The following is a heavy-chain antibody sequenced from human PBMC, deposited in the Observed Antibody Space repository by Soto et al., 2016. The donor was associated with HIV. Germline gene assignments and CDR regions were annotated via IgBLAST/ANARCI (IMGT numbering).Heavy chain of an antibody. CDR1: GGSISSYY. D-gene: IGHD6-13*01. Sequence: VQLQESGPGLVKPSETLSFTCTVSGGSISSYYWSWIRQPPGKGLEWIGYIYYSGSTNYNPSLKSRVTISVDTSKNQFSLKLSSVTAADTAVYYCARVKSSSWDGNAFDIWGQGTMVTVSS. J-gene: IGHJ3*02. CDR2: IYYSGST. V-gene: IGHV4-59*01. CDR3: ARVKSSSWDGNAFDI.